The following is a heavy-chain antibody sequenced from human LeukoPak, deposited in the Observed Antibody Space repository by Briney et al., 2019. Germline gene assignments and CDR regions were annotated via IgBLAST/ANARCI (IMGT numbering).Heavy chain of an antibody. Sequence: GGSLRLSCAASGFTVSSNYMSWVRQAPGKGLEWVSAISGSGGSTYYADSVKGRFTISRDNSKNTLYLQMNSLRAEDTAVYYCAKGAEEVLWFGELLPHFDYWGQGTLVTVSS. D-gene: IGHD3-10*01. CDR1: GFTVSSNY. J-gene: IGHJ4*02. V-gene: IGHV3-23*01. CDR3: AKGAEEVLWFGELLPHFDY. CDR2: ISGSGGST.